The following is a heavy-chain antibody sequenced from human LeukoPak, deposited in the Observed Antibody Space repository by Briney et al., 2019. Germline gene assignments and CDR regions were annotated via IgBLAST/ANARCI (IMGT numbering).Heavy chain of an antibody. V-gene: IGHV3-23*01. J-gene: IGHJ6*02. CDR2: VSKSDGTT. CDR1: GFTFTTYA. Sequence: GGSLRLSCAASGFTFTTYAMSWVRQAPGKGLEWVSSVSKSDGTTYYADSVKGRLTISRDNSKNTLHLQMNGLRAEDTAVYYWARGSYGMDVGGQGTTVTVSS. CDR3: ARGSYGMDV.